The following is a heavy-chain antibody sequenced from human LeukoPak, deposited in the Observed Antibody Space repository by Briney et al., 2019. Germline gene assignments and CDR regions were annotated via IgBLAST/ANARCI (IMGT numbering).Heavy chain of an antibody. Sequence: PSETLSLTCTVSGGSISSSSYYWGWIRQPPGKGLEWIGSIYYSGSTYYNPSLKSRVTISVDTSKNQFSLRLSSVTAADTAVYYCARAPRDSNGYYMRSFDSWGQGTLVIVSS. J-gene: IGHJ4*02. V-gene: IGHV4-39*01. D-gene: IGHD3-22*01. CDR3: ARAPRDSNGYYMRSFDS. CDR2: IYYSGST. CDR1: GGSISSSSYY.